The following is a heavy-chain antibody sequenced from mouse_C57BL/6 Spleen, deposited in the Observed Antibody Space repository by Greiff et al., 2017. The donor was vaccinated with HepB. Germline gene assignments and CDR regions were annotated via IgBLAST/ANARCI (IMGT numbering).Heavy chain of an antibody. J-gene: IGHJ2*01. CDR2: ISGGGGNT. CDR1: GFTFSSYT. CDR3: ARHAYGSNYFDY. Sequence: EVKVEESGGGLVKPGGSLKLSCAASGFTFSSYTMSWVRQTPEKRLEWVATISGGGGNTYYPDSVKGRFTISRDNAKNTLYLQMSSLRSEDTALYYCARHAYGSNYFDYWGQGTTLTVSS. V-gene: IGHV5-9*01. D-gene: IGHD1-1*01.